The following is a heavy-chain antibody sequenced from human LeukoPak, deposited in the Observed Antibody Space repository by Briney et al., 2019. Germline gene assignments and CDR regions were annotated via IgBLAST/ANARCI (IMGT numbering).Heavy chain of an antibody. D-gene: IGHD3-3*01. Sequence: SVKVSCKASGGTFSSYAISWVRQAPGQGLEWMGGIIPIFGTANYAQKFQGRVTITTDESTSTAYMELSSLRSEDTAVYYCATYRLRFLEWLSPTDYWGQGTLVTVSS. V-gene: IGHV1-69*05. CDR2: IIPIFGTA. J-gene: IGHJ4*02. CDR3: ATYRLRFLEWLSPTDY. CDR1: GGTFSSYA.